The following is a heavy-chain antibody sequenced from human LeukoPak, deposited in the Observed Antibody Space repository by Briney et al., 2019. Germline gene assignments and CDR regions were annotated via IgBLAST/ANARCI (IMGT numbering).Heavy chain of an antibody. CDR2: ISYDGSNK. V-gene: IGHV3-30-3*01. CDR3: ARADNYGAGMFDY. D-gene: IGHD4-11*01. CDR1: GFTFSSYA. Sequence: PGGSLRLSCAASGFTFSSYAMHWVRQAPGKGLEWVAVISYDGSNKYYADSVKGRFTISRDNSKNTLYLQMNSLRAEDTAVYYCARADNYGAGMFDYWGQGTLVTVSS. J-gene: IGHJ4*02.